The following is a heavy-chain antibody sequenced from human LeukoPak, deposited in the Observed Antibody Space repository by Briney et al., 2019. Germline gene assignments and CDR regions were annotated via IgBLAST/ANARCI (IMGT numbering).Heavy chain of an antibody. CDR1: GFTFSSYG. Sequence: PGGSLRLSCTASGFTFSSYGMHWVRQAPGKGLEWVAFIQYDGSNKYYADSVKGRFTISRDNSKNTLFLQMNSLRVEDTAVYYCAKEDSNSGYNFDYWGQGTLVTVPS. J-gene: IGHJ4*02. CDR2: IQYDGSNK. V-gene: IGHV3-30*02. D-gene: IGHD3-22*01. CDR3: AKEDSNSGYNFDY.